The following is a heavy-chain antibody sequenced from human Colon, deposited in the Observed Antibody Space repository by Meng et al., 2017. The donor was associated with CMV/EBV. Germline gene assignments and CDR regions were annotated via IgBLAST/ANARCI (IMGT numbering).Heavy chain of an antibody. CDR2: IYYSGST. CDR3: ARDNIMRGYSLSWFDP. D-gene: IGHD3-22*01. CDR1: SISSGEYY. Sequence: SISSGEYYWSCIRQPPGKGLEWIGYIYYSGSTYYNPSLKSRVTISVDTSKNQFSLKLSSVTAAVTAVYYCARDNIMRGYSLSWFDPWGQGTLVTVSS. V-gene: IGHV4-30-4*01. J-gene: IGHJ5*02.